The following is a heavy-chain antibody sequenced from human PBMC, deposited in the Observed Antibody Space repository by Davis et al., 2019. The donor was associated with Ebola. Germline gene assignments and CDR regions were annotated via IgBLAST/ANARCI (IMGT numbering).Heavy chain of an antibody. CDR3: ARDLYYNSLDH. D-gene: IGHD1-1*01. CDR1: GFTFSDYY. CDR2: ISSSSSYT. Sequence: LSLTCAASGFTFSDYYMSWIRQAPGKGLEWVSYISSSSSYTNYADSVKGRFTISRDNAKNSLYLQMNSLRAEDTAVYYCARDLYYNSLDHWGQGALVTVSS. V-gene: IGHV3-11*06. J-gene: IGHJ4*02.